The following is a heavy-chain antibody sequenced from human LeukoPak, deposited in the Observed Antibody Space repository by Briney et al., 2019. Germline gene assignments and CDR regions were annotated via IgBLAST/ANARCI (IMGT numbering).Heavy chain of an antibody. D-gene: IGHD2-15*01. CDR3: ARAAVITYCSGGSCYFGPYGMDV. V-gene: IGHV1-69*04. CDR2: IIPILGIA. Sequence: SVKVSCKASGGTFSSYAISWVRQAPGQGLEWMGRIIPILGIANYAQKFQGSVTITADKSTSTAYMELSSLRSEDTAVYYCARAAVITYCSGGSCYFGPYGMDVWGQGTTVTVSS. CDR1: GGTFSSYA. J-gene: IGHJ6*02.